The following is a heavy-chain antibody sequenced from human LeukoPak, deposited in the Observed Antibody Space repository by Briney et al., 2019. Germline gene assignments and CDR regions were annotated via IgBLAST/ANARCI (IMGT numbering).Heavy chain of an antibody. J-gene: IGHJ4*02. CDR1: GFTFSSYG. CDR3: AKEQYPGYFDY. D-gene: IGHD1-14*01. V-gene: IGHV3-30*02. Sequence: GGSLRLSCVASGFTFSSYGMHWVCQAPGKGLEWVAFIRYDGSNKYYADSVKGRFTISRDNSNNTLYLQLNNVRTEDTATYFCAKEQYPGYFDYWGQETLVTVSS. CDR2: IRYDGSNK.